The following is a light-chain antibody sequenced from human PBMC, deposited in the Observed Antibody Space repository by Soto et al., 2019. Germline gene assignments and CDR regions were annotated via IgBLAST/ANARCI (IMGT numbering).Light chain of an antibody. CDR1: QSISSN. J-gene: IGKJ1*01. Sequence: EIVMTQSPSTLSVSPGERATLSCRASQSISSNLAWYQQKPGQAPRLLIYGASNRATGIPDRFSGSGSGTDFILTISRLEPEDFAVYYCQQYGSSGTFGQGTKVDIK. V-gene: IGKV3-20*01. CDR3: QQYGSSGT. CDR2: GAS.